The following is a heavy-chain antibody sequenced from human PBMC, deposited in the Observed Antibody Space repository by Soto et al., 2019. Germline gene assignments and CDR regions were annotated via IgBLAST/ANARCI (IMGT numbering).Heavy chain of an antibody. D-gene: IGHD5-12*01. CDR1: GGSISSCY. V-gene: IGHV4-59*01. Sequence: PSETLSLTCTVSGGSISSCYWSWIRQPPGKGLEWIGYIYYSGSTNYNPSLKSRVTISVDTSKNQFSLKLSSVTAADTAVYYCARGGDGYNPGLYYFDYWGQGTLVTV. CDR3: ARGGDGYNPGLYYFDY. CDR2: IYYSGST. J-gene: IGHJ4*02.